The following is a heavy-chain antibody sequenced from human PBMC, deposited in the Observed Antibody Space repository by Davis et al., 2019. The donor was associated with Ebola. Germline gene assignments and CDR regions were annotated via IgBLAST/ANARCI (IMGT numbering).Heavy chain of an antibody. J-gene: IGHJ4*02. Sequence: GESLKISCAASGFPFDDYALHWVRQAPGKGLVWVSRINTDGSFTDYADSVKGRFTISRDNARNTVSLQMNSLRAEDTALYYCARSSYQPDWWGQGTLVTVSS. CDR1: GFPFDDYA. CDR2: INTDGSFT. D-gene: IGHD2-2*01. V-gene: IGHV3-74*01. CDR3: ARSSYQPDW.